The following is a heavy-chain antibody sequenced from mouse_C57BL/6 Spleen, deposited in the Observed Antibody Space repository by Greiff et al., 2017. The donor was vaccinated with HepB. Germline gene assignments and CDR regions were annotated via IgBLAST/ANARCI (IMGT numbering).Heavy chain of an antibody. CDR2: IYPSDSET. Sequence: LVRPGSSVKLSCKASGYTFTSYWMDWVKQRPGQGLEWIGNIYPSDSETHYNQKFKDKATLTVDKSSSTAYMQLSSLTSEDSAVYYCARGRAMDYWGQGTSVTVSS. V-gene: IGHV1-61*01. J-gene: IGHJ4*01. CDR1: GYTFTSYW. CDR3: ARGRAMDY.